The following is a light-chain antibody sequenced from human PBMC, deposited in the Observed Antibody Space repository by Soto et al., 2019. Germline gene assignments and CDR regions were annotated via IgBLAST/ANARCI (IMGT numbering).Light chain of an antibody. J-gene: IGKJ1*01. V-gene: IGKV3-20*01. CDR3: QQYGSSPRT. CDR1: QSVSSNY. CDR2: GAS. Sequence: EIVLTQSPGTLSLSPGERATLSCRASQSVSSNYLAWYQQKAGQSPRLLISGASSSATGIPDRFSGSGSGTDFTLTISRLEPEDFAVYYCQQYGSSPRTFGQGTKVEIK.